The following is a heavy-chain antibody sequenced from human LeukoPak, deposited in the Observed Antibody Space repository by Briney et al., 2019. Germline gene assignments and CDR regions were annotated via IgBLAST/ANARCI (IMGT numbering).Heavy chain of an antibody. Sequence: ASVKVSCKASGYIFTSYGISWVRQAPGQGLEWMGWISAYNANTNYAQKLQGRVTMTTDTSTTTAYMELCSLRSEDTAVYYCAIRYYYDSSGLYYWGQGTLVTVSS. J-gene: IGHJ4*02. CDR3: AIRYYYDSSGLYY. V-gene: IGHV1-18*01. D-gene: IGHD3-22*01. CDR1: GYIFTSYG. CDR2: ISAYNANT.